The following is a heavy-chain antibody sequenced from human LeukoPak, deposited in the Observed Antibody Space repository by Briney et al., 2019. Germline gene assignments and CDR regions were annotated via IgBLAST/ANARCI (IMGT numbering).Heavy chain of an antibody. CDR3: AKVRTGGSFPNYYYYGMDV. D-gene: IGHD6-25*01. J-gene: IGHJ6*02. CDR1: GFTFSTYG. CDR2: ISYDGSNK. V-gene: IGHV3-30*18. Sequence: GGSLRLSCAASGFTFSTYGMHWVRQAPGEGLEWVAVISYDGSNKYYIDSVKGRFTISRDNSKNTLFLHMNSLRAEDTAVYYCAKVRTGGSFPNYYYYGMDVWGQGTTVTVSS.